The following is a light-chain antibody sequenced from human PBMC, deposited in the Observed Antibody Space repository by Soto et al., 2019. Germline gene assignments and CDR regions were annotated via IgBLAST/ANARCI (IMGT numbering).Light chain of an antibody. CDR2: GAS. Sequence: EIVLTQSPGTLSLSAGERATLSCRASQSINNNYLAWYQQKPGQAPTVLIYGASSRAPGIPDRFSGSASGTDFTLTISRLEPEDFAVYYCQPYDASPTFGQGTKVEIK. J-gene: IGKJ1*01. CDR3: QPYDASPT. CDR1: QSINNNY. V-gene: IGKV3-20*01.